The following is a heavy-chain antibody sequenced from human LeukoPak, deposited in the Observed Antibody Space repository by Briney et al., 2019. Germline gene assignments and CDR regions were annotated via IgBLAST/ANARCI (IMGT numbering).Heavy chain of an antibody. Sequence: SVKVSCKASGGTFSSYAISWVRQAPGQGLEWMGGIIPIFGTANYAQKFQGRVTITTDESTSTAYMELSSLRSEDTAVYYCARDSPYYYDSSGYPSDAFDIWGQGTMVTVSS. CDR3: ARDSPYYYDSSGYPSDAFDI. CDR2: IIPIFGTA. V-gene: IGHV1-69*05. D-gene: IGHD3-22*01. CDR1: GGTFSSYA. J-gene: IGHJ3*02.